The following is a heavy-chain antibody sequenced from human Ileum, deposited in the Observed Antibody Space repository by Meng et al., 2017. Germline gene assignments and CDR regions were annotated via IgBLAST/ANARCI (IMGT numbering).Heavy chain of an antibody. D-gene: IGHD1-26*01. Sequence: QGSGPGLLRPSGTLSLTCAVSGGSISTSDWWSWVRQPPGKGLEWIGEIHHSGSTNYNPSLKSRVTISVDKSKNQFSLKLNSVTAADTAVYYCAREWSGSYRHFDYWGQGTLVTVSS. V-gene: IGHV4-4*02. CDR1: GGSISTSDW. J-gene: IGHJ4*02. CDR3: AREWSGSYRHFDY. CDR2: IHHSGST.